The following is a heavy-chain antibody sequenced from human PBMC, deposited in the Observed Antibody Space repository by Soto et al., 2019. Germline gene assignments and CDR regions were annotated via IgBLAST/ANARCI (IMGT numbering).Heavy chain of an antibody. D-gene: IGHD2-15*01. V-gene: IGHV3-23*01. CDR2: ISGSDGST. J-gene: IGHJ6*02. Sequence: GGSLRLSCAASGFTFSSYAMSWVRQAPGKGLEWVSAISGSDGSTYYADSVKGRFTISRDNSKNTLYLQMNSLRAEDTAVYYCAKEVVAASTTAGRNYYYYGMDVCGQGTTVTVSS. CDR3: AKEVVAASTTAGRNYYYYGMDV. CDR1: GFTFSSYA.